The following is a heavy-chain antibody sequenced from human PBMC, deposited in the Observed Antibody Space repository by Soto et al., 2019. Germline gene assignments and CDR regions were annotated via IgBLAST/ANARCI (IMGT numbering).Heavy chain of an antibody. CDR3: ARYQSGGSYDY. V-gene: IGHV4-39*01. CDR2: IYYSGST. CDR1: GGSISSSSYY. J-gene: IGHJ4*02. D-gene: IGHD2-15*01. Sequence: SETLSLTCTVSGGSISSSSYYWGWIPQPPGKGLEWIGSIYYSGSTYYNPSLKSRVTISVDTSKNQFSLKLSSVTAADTSVYYCARYQSGGSYDYWGQGTLVTVSS.